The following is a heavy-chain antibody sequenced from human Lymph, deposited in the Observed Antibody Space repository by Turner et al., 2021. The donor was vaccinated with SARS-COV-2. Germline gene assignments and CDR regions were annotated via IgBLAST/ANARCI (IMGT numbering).Heavy chain of an antibody. V-gene: IGHV3-53*04. D-gene: IGHD5-18*01. CDR3: ARDLDTAGGMDV. J-gene: IGHJ6*02. CDR1: GLTVSSNY. Sequence: EVQLVESGGGLVQPGGSLRLSCAASGLTVSSNYMSWVRQAPGKGLGWVSVIYSGGTTYYADSVKSRFTISRHNSKNTLYLQMNSLRAEDTAVYYCARDLDTAGGMDVWGQGTTVTVSS. CDR2: IYSGGTT.